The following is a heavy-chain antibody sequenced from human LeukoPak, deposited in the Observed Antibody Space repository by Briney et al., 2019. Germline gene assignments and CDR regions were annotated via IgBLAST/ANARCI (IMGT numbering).Heavy chain of an antibody. J-gene: IGHJ4*02. Sequence: GGSLRLSCAASGFTFSSYAMSWVRQAPGKGLEWVSVISGSGGSTYYADSVKGRFTISRDNSKNTLYLQMNSLRAEDTAVYYCAKIGDRYYYGSGSYLDYWGQGTLVTVSS. CDR2: ISGSGGST. V-gene: IGHV3-23*01. D-gene: IGHD3-10*01. CDR3: AKIGDRYYYGSGSYLDY. CDR1: GFTFSSYA.